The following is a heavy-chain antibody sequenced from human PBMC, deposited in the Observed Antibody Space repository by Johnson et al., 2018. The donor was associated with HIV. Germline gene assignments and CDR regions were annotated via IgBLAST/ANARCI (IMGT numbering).Heavy chain of an antibody. CDR3: ASLSSSGAFDI. V-gene: IGHV3-20*04. CDR2: INWNGGST. D-gene: IGHD6-6*01. CDR1: GFRFSSYA. Sequence: VQLVESGGGLVKPGGSLRLSCVASGFRFSSYAVHWVRQAPGKGLEWVSGINWNGGSTGYADSVKGRFTISRDNAKNSLYLQMNSLRAEDTAVYYCASLSSSGAFDIWGQGTMVTVSS. J-gene: IGHJ3*02.